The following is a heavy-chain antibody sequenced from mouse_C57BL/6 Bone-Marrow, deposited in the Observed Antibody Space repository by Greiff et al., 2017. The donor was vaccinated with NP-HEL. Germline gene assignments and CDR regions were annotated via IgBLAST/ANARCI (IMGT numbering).Heavy chain of an antibody. CDR3: AREWGSSGYVPWFAY. J-gene: IGHJ3*01. V-gene: IGHV1-55*01. D-gene: IGHD3-2*02. Sequence: QVQLQQPGAELVKPGASVKMSCKASGYTFTSYWITWVKQRPGQGLEWIGDIYTGSGSTKYNEKFKSKATLTVDTSSSTAYMQLSSLTSEDSAVYVCAREWGSSGYVPWFAYGGQGTLVTVAA. CDR2: IYTGSGST. CDR1: GYTFTSYW.